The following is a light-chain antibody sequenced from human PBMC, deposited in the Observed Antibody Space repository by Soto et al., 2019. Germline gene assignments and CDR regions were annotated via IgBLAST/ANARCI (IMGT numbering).Light chain of an antibody. CDR1: QSISSW. CDR2: KAS. V-gene: IGKV1-5*03. Sequence: DIQMTQSPSSLSASVVDRVTITFRASQSISSWLAWYQQKPGKAPKLLIYKASSLESGVSSRFSGSGSGTEFTFTISSLQPDDFATYYCQQYNSYSLTFGGGTKVDIK. CDR3: QQYNSYSLT. J-gene: IGKJ4*01.